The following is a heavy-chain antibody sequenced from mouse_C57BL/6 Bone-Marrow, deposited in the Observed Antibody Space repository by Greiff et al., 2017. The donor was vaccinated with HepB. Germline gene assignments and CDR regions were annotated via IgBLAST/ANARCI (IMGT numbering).Heavy chain of an antibody. CDR2: IWRGRST. CDR1: GFSLTSYG. J-gene: IGHJ4*01. D-gene: IGHD2-1*01. V-gene: IGHV2-5*01. Sequence: VQLQQSGPGLVQPSQSLSITCTVSGFSLTSYGIHWVRQSPGKGLEWLGVIWRGRSTDYNAAFMSRLSITKDNSTSQVFFKMNSLQADDTAIYYCAKNGNYVAMDDWGQGTSVTVAS. CDR3: AKNGNYVAMDD.